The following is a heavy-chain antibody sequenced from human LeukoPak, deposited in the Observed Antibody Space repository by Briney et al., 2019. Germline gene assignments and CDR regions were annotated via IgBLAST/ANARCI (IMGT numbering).Heavy chain of an antibody. V-gene: IGHV1-2*02. CDR3: ARDSQYQLPPYNWFDP. Sequence: GASVKVSCKASGYTFTGYSIHWLRQAPGQGLEWMGRINPYSGVTKYAQKFQGRVTMTRDTSTTTAYLELTSLRSDDTAVYYCARDSQYQLPPYNWFDPWGQGTLVTVSS. CDR1: GYTFTGYS. J-gene: IGHJ5*02. CDR2: INPYSGVT. D-gene: IGHD4-11*01.